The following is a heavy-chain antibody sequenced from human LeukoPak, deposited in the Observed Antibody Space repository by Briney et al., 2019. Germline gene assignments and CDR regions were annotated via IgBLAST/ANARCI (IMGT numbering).Heavy chain of an antibody. CDR3: ARLRFDFWSGYTHPYFDY. J-gene: IGHJ4*02. CDR1: GGSISSSSYS. Sequence: KPSETLSLTCTVSGGSISSSSYSWGWIRQPPGKGLEWIGSIYYSGTTYYIPSLKSRVTISVDTSKIQFSLKLSSVAATDTAVYFCARLRFDFWSGYTHPYFDYWGQGTLVTVSS. CDR2: IYYSGTT. D-gene: IGHD3-3*01. V-gene: IGHV4-39*01.